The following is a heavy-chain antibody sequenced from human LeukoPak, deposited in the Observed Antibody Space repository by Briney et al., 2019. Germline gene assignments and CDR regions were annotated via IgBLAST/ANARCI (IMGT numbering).Heavy chain of an antibody. V-gene: IGHV3-7*01. CDR2: IKQDGSEK. CDR1: VFTFSSYW. Sequence: GGSLRLSSAAPVFTFSSYWMSWVRQAPGKERASLAYIKQDGSEKYYVDSAKGRFTISRENAKNSLYLKMNSLRAEDTAAYYRAREGRLEQQLVLGVKLYYYYYMDVWGKGATVTVSS. J-gene: IGHJ6*03. D-gene: IGHD6-13*01. CDR3: AREGRLEQQLVLGVKLYYYYYMDV.